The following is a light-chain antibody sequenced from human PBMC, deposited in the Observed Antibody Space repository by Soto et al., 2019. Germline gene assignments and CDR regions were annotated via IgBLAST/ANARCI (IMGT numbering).Light chain of an antibody. CDR2: DVS. V-gene: IGLV2-11*01. CDR1: SSDVGTYNF. J-gene: IGLJ1*01. Sequence: QSALTQPRSVSGSPGQSVTISCTGASSDVGTYNFVSWYQQHPGEAPQLMISDVSKRPSGVTDRFSGSKSGNTASLTISGLQAEDEADYYCCSYAGSYTFVFGTGTKLTVL. CDR3: CSYAGSYTFV.